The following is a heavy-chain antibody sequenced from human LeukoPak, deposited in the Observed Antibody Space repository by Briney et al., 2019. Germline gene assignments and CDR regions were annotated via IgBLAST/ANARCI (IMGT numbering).Heavy chain of an antibody. CDR1: GLTYRNAW. V-gene: IGHV3-15*05. D-gene: IGHD2-15*01. CDR2: IKSNPDGGTT. J-gene: IGHJ4*02. Sequence: GGSLRLSCVASGLTYRNAWMTWVRQAPGKGLEWVGRIKSNPDGGTTDFAASVKGRLFISRDDSKSTLSLQMNSLKIEDTAVYYCTTGGPHISGHPLDYWGQGIPVTVSP. CDR3: TTGGPHISGHPLDY.